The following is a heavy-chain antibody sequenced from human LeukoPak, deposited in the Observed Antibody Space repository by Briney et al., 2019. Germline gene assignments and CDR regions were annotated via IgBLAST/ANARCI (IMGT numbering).Heavy chain of an antibody. CDR3: AREDYGNRNWFDP. D-gene: IGHD4-11*01. Sequence: GGSLRLSCAASGFTFSSYALHWVRQAPGKGLEWVAVISNDGSNKYYADSVKGRFTISRDNSKNTLYLQMNSLRAEDTAMYYCAREDYGNRNWFDPWGQGTLVTVSS. CDR1: GFTFSSYA. CDR2: ISNDGSNK. J-gene: IGHJ5*02. V-gene: IGHV3-30-3*01.